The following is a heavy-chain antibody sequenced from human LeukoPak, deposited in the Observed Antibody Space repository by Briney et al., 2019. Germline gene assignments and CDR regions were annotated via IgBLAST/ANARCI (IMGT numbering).Heavy chain of an antibody. D-gene: IGHD3-9*01. CDR3: ANGASLTGVLTYVHL. Sequence: GGSLRLSCAASGFTFSSYGMHWVRQAPGKGLEWVAVISYDGSNKYYADSVKGRFTISRDNSKNTLYLQMNSLRAEDTAVYYCANGASLTGVLTYVHLRGQGHLHTLS. CDR2: ISYDGSNK. V-gene: IGHV3-30*18. CDR1: GFTFSSYG. J-gene: IGHJ4*02.